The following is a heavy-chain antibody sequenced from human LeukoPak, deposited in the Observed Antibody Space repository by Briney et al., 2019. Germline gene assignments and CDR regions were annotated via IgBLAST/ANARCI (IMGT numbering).Heavy chain of an antibody. Sequence: PSETLSLTCTVSGASVSATNHYWSWLRQHPGQGPEWIAYIYYDAGAYYNPSLESRVTISLDSSANQFSLGLSSVTAADTAVYYCVRVAPSQWLLLPNYFDYWGQETLVTVSS. CDR2: IYYDAGA. CDR3: VRVAPSQWLLLPNYFDY. V-gene: IGHV4-31*03. CDR1: GASVSATNHY. D-gene: IGHD3-22*01. J-gene: IGHJ4*02.